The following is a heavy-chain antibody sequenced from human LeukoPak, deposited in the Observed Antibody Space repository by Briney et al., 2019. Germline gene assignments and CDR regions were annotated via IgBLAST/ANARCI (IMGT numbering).Heavy chain of an antibody. CDR2: IDTNTGNP. Sequence: GASVKVSCKASGYTFTSHPINWARQAPGQGLEWMGWIDTNTGNPMYAQAFTGRVVFSLDTSVSTAYLQISSLKTEDTAVYYCGRGPGGFDPWGQGTLVTVSS. V-gene: IGHV7-4-1*02. J-gene: IGHJ5*02. D-gene: IGHD3-10*01. CDR1: GYTFTSHP. CDR3: GRGPGGFDP.